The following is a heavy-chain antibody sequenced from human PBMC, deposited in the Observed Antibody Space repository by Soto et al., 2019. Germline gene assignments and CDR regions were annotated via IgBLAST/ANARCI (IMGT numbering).Heavy chain of an antibody. CDR1: GFTFSSYA. CDR3: AKDSGYYDSSGYYYEAFDI. CDR2: ISGSGGST. D-gene: IGHD3-22*01. V-gene: IGHV3-23*04. J-gene: IGHJ3*02. Sequence: VQLVESGGGVVQPGRSLRLSCAASGFTFSSYAMHWVRQAPGKGLEWVSAISGSGGSTYYADSVKGRFTISRDNSKNTLYLQMNSLRAEDTAVYYCAKDSGYYDSSGYYYEAFDIWGQGTMVTVSS.